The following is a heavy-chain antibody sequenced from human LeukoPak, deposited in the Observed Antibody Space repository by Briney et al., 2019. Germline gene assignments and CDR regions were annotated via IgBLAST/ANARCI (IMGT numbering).Heavy chain of an antibody. CDR3: ARGVRF. J-gene: IGHJ4*02. V-gene: IGHV4-31*03. D-gene: IGHD3-16*01. CDR2: IYCSGST. CDR1: GDSISSGGYF. Sequence: SETLSLTCTVSGDSISSGGYFWTWIRQHPGKGLEWIGYIYCSGSTYYNPSLKSRVTISVDTSKNQFSLKLTSVTAADTAVYYCARGVRFWGQGTLVTVSS.